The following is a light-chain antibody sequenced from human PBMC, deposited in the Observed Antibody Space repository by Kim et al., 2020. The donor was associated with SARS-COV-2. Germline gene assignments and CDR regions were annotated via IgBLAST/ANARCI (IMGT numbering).Light chain of an antibody. CDR2: DAS. CDR3: HQRSAWPLT. Sequence: PGERATLSCRASQSVTTYLAWYQQRPGQAPRLLIYDASNRASGIPARFSGSGYGTDFTLTISSLEPDDFAVYYCHQRSAWPLTFGGGTKVEI. CDR1: QSVTTY. J-gene: IGKJ4*01. V-gene: IGKV3-11*01.